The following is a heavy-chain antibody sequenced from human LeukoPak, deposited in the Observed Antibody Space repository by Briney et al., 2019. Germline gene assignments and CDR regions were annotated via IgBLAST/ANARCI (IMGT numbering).Heavy chain of an antibody. CDR2: ISSSSSYI. Sequence: GGSLRLSCAASGFTFSSYSMNWVRQAPGKGLEWVSSISSSSSYIYYADSVKGRFTISRDNAKNSLYLQMNSLRAEDTAVYYCARNSGSYHSPPFDYWGQGTLVTVSS. CDR3: ARNSGSYHSPPFDY. CDR1: GFTFSSYS. V-gene: IGHV3-21*01. J-gene: IGHJ4*02. D-gene: IGHD1-26*01.